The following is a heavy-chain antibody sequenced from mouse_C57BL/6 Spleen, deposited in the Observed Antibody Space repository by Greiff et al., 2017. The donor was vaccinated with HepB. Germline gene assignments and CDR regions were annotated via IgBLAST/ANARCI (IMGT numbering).Heavy chain of an antibody. V-gene: IGHV14-1*01. CDR2: IDPEDGDT. CDR1: GFNIKDYY. CDR3: TFYGSSYGFAY. Sequence: EVKLMESGAELVRPGASVKLSCTASGFNIKDYYMHWVKQRPEQGLEWIGRIDPEDGDTEYAPKFQGKATMTADTSSNTAYLQLSSLTSEDTAVYYCTFYGSSYGFAYWGQGTLVTVSA. D-gene: IGHD1-1*01. J-gene: IGHJ3*01.